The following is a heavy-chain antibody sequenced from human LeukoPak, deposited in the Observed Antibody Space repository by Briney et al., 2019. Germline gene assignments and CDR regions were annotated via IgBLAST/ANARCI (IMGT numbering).Heavy chain of an antibody. Sequence: PSETLSLTCTVAGGSISSSSYYWGWTRQPPGKGLEWIGSIYSSGSTYYNPSLKSRVTISVDTSKNQFSLKLSSVTAADTAVYYCARRGDGYNSDYWGQGTLVTVSS. CDR2: IYSSGST. V-gene: IGHV4-39*01. CDR3: ARRGDGYNSDY. D-gene: IGHD5-24*01. J-gene: IGHJ4*02. CDR1: GGSISSSSYY.